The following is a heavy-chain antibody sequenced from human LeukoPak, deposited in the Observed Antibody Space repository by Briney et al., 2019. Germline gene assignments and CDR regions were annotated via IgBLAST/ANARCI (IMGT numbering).Heavy chain of an antibody. CDR3: ARAGGYFDY. D-gene: IGHD3-10*01. J-gene: IGHJ4*02. CDR1: GFSFSSYA. V-gene: IGHV3-23*01. CDR2: ISASGGTT. Sequence: GGSLRLSCVASGFSFSSYAMSWVRQAPGKGLEWVSSISASGGTTYYADSVKGRFTISRDNSKNSLYLQMNSLRAEDTAVYYWARAGGYFDYGGQGPLVTVSS.